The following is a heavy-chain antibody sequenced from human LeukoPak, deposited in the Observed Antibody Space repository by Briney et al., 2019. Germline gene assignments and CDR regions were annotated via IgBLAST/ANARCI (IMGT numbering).Heavy chain of an antibody. D-gene: IGHD7-27*01. J-gene: IGHJ6*02. CDR2: ISYDGSNK. CDR3: AKEESGDTTGGMDV. Sequence: GRSLRLSCAASGFTFSSYGMHWVRQAPGKGLEWVAVISYDGSNKYYADSVKGRFTISRDNSKNTLYLQMNSLRAEDTAVYYCAKEESGDTTGGMDVWGQGTTVTVSS. V-gene: IGHV3-30*18. CDR1: GFTFSSYG.